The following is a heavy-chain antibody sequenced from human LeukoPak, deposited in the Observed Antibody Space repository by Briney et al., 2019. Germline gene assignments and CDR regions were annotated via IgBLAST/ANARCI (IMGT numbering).Heavy chain of an antibody. V-gene: IGHV3-30*02. CDR1: GFTFSTHG. CDR3: VKRWTGTTIGQQDY. Sequence: GGSLRLSCAASGFTFSTHGMHWVRQALGKGLEWVAFIRYDGINKYYADSVKGRFTISRDNSKNTLYLQMNSLRAEDMAVYYCVKRWTGTTIGQQDYWGQGTLVTVSS. D-gene: IGHD1-1*01. J-gene: IGHJ4*02. CDR2: IRYDGINK.